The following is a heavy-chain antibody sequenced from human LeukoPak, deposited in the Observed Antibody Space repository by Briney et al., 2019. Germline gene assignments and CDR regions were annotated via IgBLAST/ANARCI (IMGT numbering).Heavy chain of an antibody. J-gene: IGHJ4*02. Sequence: ASVKVSCKASGYTFTSYYMHWVRQAPGQGLEWMGIINPSGGSTSYAQKFQGRVTMTRDTSTSTVYMELSSLRSEDTAMYYCARSEQQLVHGDYWGQGTLVTVSS. D-gene: IGHD6-13*01. V-gene: IGHV1-46*01. CDR1: GYTFTSYY. CDR3: ARSEQQLVHGDY. CDR2: INPSGGST.